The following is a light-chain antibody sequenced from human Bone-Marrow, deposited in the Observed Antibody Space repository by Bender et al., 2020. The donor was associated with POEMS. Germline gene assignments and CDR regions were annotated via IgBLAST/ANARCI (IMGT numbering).Light chain of an antibody. CDR3: HVWDSSNDPV. J-gene: IGLJ3*02. CDR2: EVT. CDR1: SSDVGGYNL. Sequence: QSALTQPPSASGSPGQSVTISCTGTSSDVGGYNLVSWYQQHPDKAPKLIISEVTKRPSGVPDRFSGSFSGNTATLTITRVEVGDEADYYCHVWDSSNDPVFGGGTKMTVL. V-gene: IGLV2-8*01.